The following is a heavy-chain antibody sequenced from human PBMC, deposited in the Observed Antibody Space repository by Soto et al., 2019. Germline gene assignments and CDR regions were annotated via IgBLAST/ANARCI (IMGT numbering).Heavy chain of an antibody. CDR1: GFTFSSYA. J-gene: IGHJ4*02. D-gene: IGHD6-13*01. CDR3: ARQLGSPAAAAQDY. Sequence: GGSLSLSCAASGFTFSSYAMSWVRQAPGKGLEWVSAISGSGGSAYYADSVKGRFTISRDNSKNTLYLQMNSLRAEDTAVYYCARQLGSPAAAAQDYWGQGTLVTVSS. V-gene: IGHV3-23*01. CDR2: ISGSGGSA.